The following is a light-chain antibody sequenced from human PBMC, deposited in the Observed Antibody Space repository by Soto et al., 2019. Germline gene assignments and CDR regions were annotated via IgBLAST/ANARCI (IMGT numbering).Light chain of an antibody. CDR1: QGISNY. Sequence: DIQMTQSPSSLSASIGDRVTITCRASQGISNYLAWYQQKPGKVPKLLIYAASTLQSGVPSRFSGSGSGKDFTLTIGSLQPEDVATYFCQKYNSAPWTFGQGTKVDIK. V-gene: IGKV1-27*01. CDR2: AAS. CDR3: QKYNSAPWT. J-gene: IGKJ1*01.